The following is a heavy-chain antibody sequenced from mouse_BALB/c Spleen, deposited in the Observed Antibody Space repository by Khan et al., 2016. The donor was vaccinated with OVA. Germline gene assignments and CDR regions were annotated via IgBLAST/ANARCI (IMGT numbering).Heavy chain of an antibody. CDR2: ISSGGHYT. CDR1: GFTFSSYA. D-gene: IGHD2-2*01. CDR3: ARSLVDYYAMDY. J-gene: IGHJ4*01. V-gene: IGHV5-9-3*01. Sequence: EVELVESGGGSVKPGGSLKLSCSASGFTFSSYAMSWVRQTPEKRLELVATISSGGHYTFYPDSVKGRFTISRDNVRNTLYLQMSSLRSEDTAMYYCARSLVDYYAMDYWGQGASVTVSS.